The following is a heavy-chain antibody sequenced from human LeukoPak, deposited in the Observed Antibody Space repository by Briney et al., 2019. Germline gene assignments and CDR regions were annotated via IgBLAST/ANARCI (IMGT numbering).Heavy chain of an antibody. J-gene: IGHJ4*02. CDR1: GFTVSSNY. V-gene: IGHV3-66*01. CDR2: IYSGGST. D-gene: IGHD6-19*01. CDR3: AREGGSGWYGGYFDY. Sequence: GGSLRLSCAASGFTVSSNYMSWVRQAPGKGLEWVSVIYSGGSTYYADSVKGRFTISRDNSKNTLYLQMNSPRAEDTAVYYCAREGGSGWYGGYFDYWGQGTLVTVSS.